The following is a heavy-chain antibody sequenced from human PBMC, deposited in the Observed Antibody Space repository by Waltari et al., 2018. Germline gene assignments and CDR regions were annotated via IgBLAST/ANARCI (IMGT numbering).Heavy chain of an antibody. CDR3: ARGPESLSWFDP. CDR1: GGSFSGDY. J-gene: IGHJ5*02. Sequence: QVQLQQWGAGLLKPSETLSLTCTVYGGSFSGDYWNWIRQPPGKGLEWIGDVSHGGSTTYNPSLKSRVTISVDTSKNQFSLKLTSVTAADTAVYYCARGPESLSWFDPWGQGTLVTVSS. V-gene: IGHV4-34*01. CDR2: VSHGGST.